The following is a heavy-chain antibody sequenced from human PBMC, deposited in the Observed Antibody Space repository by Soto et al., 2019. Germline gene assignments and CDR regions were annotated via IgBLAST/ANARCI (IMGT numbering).Heavy chain of an antibody. D-gene: IGHD3-10*01. CDR2: INDSGNI. CDR1: GGSFSGYQ. CDR3: ARGLILWFGELSRRGGYYCDMDV. V-gene: IGHV4-34*01. Sequence: QVQLQQWGAGLLKPSETLSLTCAVYGGSFSGYQWSWIRQTPGKGLEWIGAINDSGNINYNPSLKSRLTIFLDTPKKQISLNLSSVTAADTAVYYCARGLILWFGELSRRGGYYCDMDVWGKGTTVIVSS. J-gene: IGHJ6*03.